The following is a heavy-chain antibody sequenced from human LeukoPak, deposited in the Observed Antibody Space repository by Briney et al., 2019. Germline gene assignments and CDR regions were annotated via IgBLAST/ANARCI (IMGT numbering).Heavy chain of an antibody. D-gene: IGHD2-2*01. CDR3: ARDRSRDCSSTSCYFDAFDI. CDR2: IYSGGFT. Sequence: GGSLRLSCAASGFTVSSNYMNWVRQAPGKGLEWVSVIYSGGFTYYADSVKGRFTISRDSSKNTLYLQMNSLRAEDTAVYYCARDRSRDCSSTSCYFDAFDIWGQGTMVTVSS. J-gene: IGHJ3*02. CDR1: GFTVSSNY. V-gene: IGHV3-66*02.